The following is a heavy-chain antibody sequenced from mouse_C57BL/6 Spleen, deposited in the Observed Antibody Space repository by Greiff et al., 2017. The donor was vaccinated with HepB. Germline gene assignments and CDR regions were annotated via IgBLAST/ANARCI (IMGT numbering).Heavy chain of an antibody. D-gene: IGHD1-1*01. J-gene: IGHJ2*01. CDR3: ARAVLRYQGDYFDY. CDR2: ISSGSSTI. Sequence: EVQLVESGGGLVKPGGSLKLSCAASGFTFSDYGMHWVRQAPEKGLEWVAYISSGSSTIYYADTVKGRFTISRDNAKNTLFLQMTSLRSEDTAMYYCARAVLRYQGDYFDYWGQGTTLTVSS. CDR1: GFTFSDYG. V-gene: IGHV5-17*01.